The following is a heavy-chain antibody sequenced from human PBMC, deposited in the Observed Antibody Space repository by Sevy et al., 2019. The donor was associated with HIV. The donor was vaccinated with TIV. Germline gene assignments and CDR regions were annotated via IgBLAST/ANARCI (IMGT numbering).Heavy chain of an antibody. CDR3: ARDLPPLDYYGSGSYYTSDY. D-gene: IGHD3-10*01. J-gene: IGHJ4*02. CDR1: GYTFTSHG. V-gene: IGHV1-18*01. Sequence: ASVKVSCKASGYTFTSHGISWVRQAPGQGLEWVGWISTYNDDTKYAQKVQGRVTMTTDTSTTTVFMELRSLRSDDTANYYCARDLPPLDYYGSGSYYTSDYWGQGTLVTVSS. CDR2: ISTYNDDT.